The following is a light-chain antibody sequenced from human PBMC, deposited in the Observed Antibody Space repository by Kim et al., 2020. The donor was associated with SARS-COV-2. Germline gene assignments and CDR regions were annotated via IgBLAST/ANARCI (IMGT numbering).Light chain of an antibody. V-gene: IGKV4-1*01. CDR1: ESGLYHSDNKNY. Sequence: RAASSCKSSESGLYHSDNKNYLAWYQQEPGQSPKLLFTWASTRGFGVPDRFSGSGSGTDFTLTIRSLQAEDVALYFCQQYYGTPYSFGRGTKLEI. J-gene: IGKJ2*01. CDR2: WAS. CDR3: QQYYGTPYS.